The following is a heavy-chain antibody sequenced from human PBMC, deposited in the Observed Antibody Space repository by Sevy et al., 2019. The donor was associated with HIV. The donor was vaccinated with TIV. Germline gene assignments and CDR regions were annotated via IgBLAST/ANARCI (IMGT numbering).Heavy chain of an antibody. Sequence: GGSLRLSCAASGFTFDDYAMHWVRQAPGKGLEWVSLISWDGGSTYYADSVKGRFTISRDNRKNSLYLQMNSLRAEDTALYYCAKDSNCSGGSCYIPCYGMDVWGQGTTVTVSS. V-gene: IGHV3-43D*03. D-gene: IGHD2-15*01. CDR1: GFTFDDYA. CDR2: ISWDGGST. CDR3: AKDSNCSGGSCYIPCYGMDV. J-gene: IGHJ6*02.